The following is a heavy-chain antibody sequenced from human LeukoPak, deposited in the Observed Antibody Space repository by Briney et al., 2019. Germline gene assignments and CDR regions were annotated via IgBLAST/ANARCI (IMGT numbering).Heavy chain of an antibody. Sequence: GGSLRLSCAASGFSFNDYGMSWVRQAPGQGPEWVSGITWNGGSTDYAASVKGRFTISRDNAKNSLYLRMNSLRDEDTALYYCARGGGSIRHSYYYYVDVWGKGTSVTVSS. D-gene: IGHD2-15*01. CDR3: ARGGGSIRHSYYYYVDV. CDR1: GFSFNDYG. V-gene: IGHV3-20*04. J-gene: IGHJ6*03. CDR2: ITWNGGST.